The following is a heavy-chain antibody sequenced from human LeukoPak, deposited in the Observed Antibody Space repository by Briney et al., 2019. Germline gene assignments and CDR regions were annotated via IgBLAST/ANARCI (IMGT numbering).Heavy chain of an antibody. CDR3: ARVSVVYGMDV. CDR1: VASISSHY. V-gene: IGHV4-59*11. Sequence: PSETLSLTCTVSVASISSHYWSWIRQPPGKGLEWIGYISYSGSTNYNPSLKSRVTLSVDTSKNQISLRLSSVTAADTAVYYCARVSVVYGMDVWGQGTAVTVS. CDR2: ISYSGST. J-gene: IGHJ6*02.